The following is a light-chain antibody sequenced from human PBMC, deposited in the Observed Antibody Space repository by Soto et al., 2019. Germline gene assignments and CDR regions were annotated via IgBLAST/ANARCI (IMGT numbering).Light chain of an antibody. CDR1: QSIGNY. Sequence: DIQMTQSPSSLSASVGDRVTITCRASQSIGNYLSWYQQKPGKAPNLLIYTASSLQSGVPSRFSGSGSGTYFTLTINSLQPEDFATYYCQQANTFPPTFGGGTKVDIK. CDR2: TAS. V-gene: IGKV1-39*01. CDR3: QQANTFPPT. J-gene: IGKJ4*01.